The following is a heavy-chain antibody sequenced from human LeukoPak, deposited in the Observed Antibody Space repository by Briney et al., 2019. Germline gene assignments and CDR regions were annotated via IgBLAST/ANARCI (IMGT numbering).Heavy chain of an antibody. V-gene: IGHV4-39*07. CDR3: ARDSGFWLY. D-gene: IGHD3-22*01. CDR2: IYFSGDT. J-gene: IGHJ4*02. Sequence: SKTLSLTCTVSGDSISSGGHYWGWIRQTPGKRLEWIGNIYFSGDTSYNPSLKSRLTMSVDTSKNQLFLNLDSVTAADTAVYYCARDSGFWLYWGQGTLVTVSS. CDR1: GDSISSGGHY.